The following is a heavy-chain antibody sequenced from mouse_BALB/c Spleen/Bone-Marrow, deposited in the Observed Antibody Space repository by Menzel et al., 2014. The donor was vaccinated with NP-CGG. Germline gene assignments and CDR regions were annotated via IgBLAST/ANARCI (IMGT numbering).Heavy chain of an antibody. V-gene: IGHV1S56*01. CDR3: ARRVYYDCDGGAWFAY. CDR2: IFPGDGST. J-gene: IGHJ3*01. D-gene: IGHD2-4*01. Sequence: QVQLQQSGAELVKPGASVKLSCKASGYTFTSYDINWVRQRPEQGLEWIGWIFPGDGSTKYNERLKGKATLTTDKSSSTAYMQLSRLTSEDSAVYFCARRVYYDCDGGAWFAYWGQGTLVTVSA. CDR1: GYTFTSYD.